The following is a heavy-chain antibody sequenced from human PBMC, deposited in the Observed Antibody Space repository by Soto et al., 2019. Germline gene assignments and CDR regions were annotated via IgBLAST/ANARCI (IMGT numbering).Heavy chain of an antibody. Sequence: SETLSLTCTVSGASISSGTFYWGWIRQPPGKGLESIANIYYDGSTYYNPSLKSRVTISLDTSKNQFSLKLSSVTAADTAVYYCARSRGSGTNYYYYYYGMDVWGQGTTVTVSS. CDR3: ARSRGSGTNYYYYYYGMDV. D-gene: IGHD3-10*01. J-gene: IGHJ6*02. CDR2: IYYDGST. CDR1: GASISSGTFY. V-gene: IGHV4-39*01.